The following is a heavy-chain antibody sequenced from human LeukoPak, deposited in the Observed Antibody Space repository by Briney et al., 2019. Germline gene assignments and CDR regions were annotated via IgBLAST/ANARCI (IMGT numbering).Heavy chain of an antibody. Sequence: GGSLTLSCAASGFTFSNAWMSWVRQAPGKGLEWVGRIKSKTDGGTTDYAAPVKGRFTISRDDSQNTLYLQMNSLKTEDTAVYYCTTGAPRAYSGSYSNCWGQGTLVTVSS. CDR2: IKSKTDGGTT. CDR3: TTGAPRAYSGSYSNC. CDR1: GFTFSNAW. D-gene: IGHD1-26*01. J-gene: IGHJ4*02. V-gene: IGHV3-15*01.